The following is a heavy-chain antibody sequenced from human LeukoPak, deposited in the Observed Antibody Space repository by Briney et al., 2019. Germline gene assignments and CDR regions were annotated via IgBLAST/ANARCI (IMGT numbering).Heavy chain of an antibody. CDR3: AREPDFWSGYYNYYYYYMDV. CDR1: GFTFSSYA. CDR2: IRGTGSST. D-gene: IGHD3-3*01. Sequence: PGGSLRLSCGASGFTFSSYAMAWVRQAPGKGLEWVSAIRGTGSSTYYADSVKGRFTISRDNSKSTLYLQMNSLRAEDTAVYYCAREPDFWSGYYNYYYYYMDVWGKGTTVTVSS. V-gene: IGHV3-23*01. J-gene: IGHJ6*03.